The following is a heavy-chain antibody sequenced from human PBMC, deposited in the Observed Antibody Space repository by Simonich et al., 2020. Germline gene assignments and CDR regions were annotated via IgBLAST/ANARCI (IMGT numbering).Heavy chain of an antibody. Sequence: QPGGSLRLSCAASGFTFSSSEMNWVRQAPGKGLEWVSYIRSSGSTIYYADSVKGRFTISRDNAKNSLYLQMNSLRAEDTAVYDCAREKWLRFAFDIWGQGKMVTVSS. CDR1: GFTFSSSE. CDR3: AREKWLRFAFDI. J-gene: IGHJ3*02. D-gene: IGHD5-12*01. CDR2: IRSSGSTI. V-gene: IGHV3-48*03.